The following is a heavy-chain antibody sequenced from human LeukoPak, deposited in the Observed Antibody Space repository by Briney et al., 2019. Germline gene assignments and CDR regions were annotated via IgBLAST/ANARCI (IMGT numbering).Heavy chain of an antibody. Sequence: GGSLRLSCAASGFTFSSYSMNWVRQAPGKGLEWVSSISSSSSYIYYADSVKGRFTISRDNAKNSLYLQMNSLRAEDTAVYYCARRYGAAAARYYFDYWGQGTLVTVSS. V-gene: IGHV3-21*01. D-gene: IGHD6-13*01. CDR1: GFTFSSYS. CDR3: ARRYGAAAARYYFDY. J-gene: IGHJ4*02. CDR2: ISSSSSYI.